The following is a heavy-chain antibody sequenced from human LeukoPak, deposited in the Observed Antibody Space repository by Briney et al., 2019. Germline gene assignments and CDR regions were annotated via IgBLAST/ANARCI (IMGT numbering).Heavy chain of an antibody. J-gene: IGHJ6*02. V-gene: IGHV4-39*01. Sequence: SETLSLTCTVSGGSISSSSYYWGWIRQPPGNGLEWIGSIYYSGSTYYNPSLKSRVTISVDTSKNQFSPKLSSVTAADTAVYYCARPVLRSFGMDVWGQGTTVTVSS. CDR3: ARPVLRSFGMDV. D-gene: IGHD3-3*01. CDR2: IYYSGST. CDR1: GGSISSSSYY.